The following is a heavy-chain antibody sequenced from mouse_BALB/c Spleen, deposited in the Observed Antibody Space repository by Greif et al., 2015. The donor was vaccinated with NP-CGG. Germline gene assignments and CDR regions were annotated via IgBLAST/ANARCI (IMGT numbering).Heavy chain of an antibody. CDR3: ARREVTTAY. D-gene: IGHD2-2*01. J-gene: IGHJ3*01. CDR2: INPSTGYT. CDR1: GYTFTCYW. Sequence: QVQLQQSGAELAKPGASVKMSCKASGYTFTCYWMHWVKQRPGQGLEWIGYINPSTGYTEYNQKFKDKATLTADKSSSTAYMQLSSLTSEDSAVYYCARREVTTAYWGQGTLVTVSA. V-gene: IGHV1-7*01.